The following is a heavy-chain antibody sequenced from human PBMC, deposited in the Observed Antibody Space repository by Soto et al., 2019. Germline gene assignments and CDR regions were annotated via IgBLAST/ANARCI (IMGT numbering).Heavy chain of an antibody. V-gene: IGHV1-24*01. CDR1: GYTLTELS. CDR3: AIQRSGVAY. Sequence: ASVKVSCKVSGYTLTELSMHWVRQAPGQGLEWMGWINPDNGGTIYARKFQGRVTMTRDTSTSTAYMDLSRLKSDDTAVYYCAIQRSGVAYWGQGTLVTVSS. D-gene: IGHD2-15*01. J-gene: IGHJ4*02. CDR2: INPDNGGT.